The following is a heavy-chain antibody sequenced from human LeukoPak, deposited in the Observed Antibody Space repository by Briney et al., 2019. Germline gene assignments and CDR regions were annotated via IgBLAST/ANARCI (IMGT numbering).Heavy chain of an antibody. V-gene: IGHV4-31*03. Sequence: PSETLSLTCTVSGGSISSGGYYWSWIRQHPGTGLEWIGYIYYSGSTYYNPSLKSRVTISVGTSKNQFSLKLSSVAAADTAVYYCARQLLLPPDWFDPWGQGTLVTGSS. CDR1: GGSISSGGYY. D-gene: IGHD2-2*01. CDR3: ARQLLLPPDWFDP. J-gene: IGHJ5*02. CDR2: IYYSGST.